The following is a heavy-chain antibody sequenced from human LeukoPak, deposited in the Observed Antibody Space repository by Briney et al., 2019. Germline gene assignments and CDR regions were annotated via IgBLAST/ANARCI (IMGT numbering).Heavy chain of an antibody. V-gene: IGHV4-34*01. J-gene: IGHJ3*02. CDR3: ASNKYPVQAFDI. CDR2: INHGGDT. Sequence: SETLSLTCAVSGGSFSDYYWSWIRQPPGKGLEWIGEINHGGDTNYNPSLQSRVTLLVDTSRNQFSLRLSSVTAADTAIYYCASNKYPVQAFDIWGQGTMVTVSS. CDR1: GGSFSDYY. D-gene: IGHD1/OR15-1a*01.